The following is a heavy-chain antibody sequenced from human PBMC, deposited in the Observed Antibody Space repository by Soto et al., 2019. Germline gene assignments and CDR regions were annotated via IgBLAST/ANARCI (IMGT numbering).Heavy chain of an antibody. Sequence: GGSLRLSCSASGFTLSSYWMSWVRQAPGKRLEWVANIKQDGSEKSYVDSVTGRFTICRDNATNSLYLQMNSLRAEDTAGYYSARVSSIASPVDGMDVWGHGTTVAVSS. J-gene: IGHJ6*02. CDR2: IKQDGSEK. V-gene: IGHV3-7*01. D-gene: IGHD6-6*01. CDR3: ARVSSIASPVDGMDV. CDR1: GFTLSSYW.